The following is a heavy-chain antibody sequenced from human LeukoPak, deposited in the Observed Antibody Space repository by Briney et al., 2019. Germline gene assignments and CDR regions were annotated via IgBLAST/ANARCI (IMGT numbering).Heavy chain of an antibody. Sequence: PGRSLRLSCAASGFTFSSYGMHWVRQAPGQGLGRVAVIWYDGSNKYYADSVKGRFTISRHNSKNTLYLQMNSLRAEDTGVYYCARGGIVFLIRLDYWGQGTLVTVSS. CDR2: IWYDGSNK. J-gene: IGHJ4*02. V-gene: IGHV3-33*01. D-gene: IGHD2/OR15-2a*01. CDR3: ARGGIVFLIRLDY. CDR1: GFTFSSYG.